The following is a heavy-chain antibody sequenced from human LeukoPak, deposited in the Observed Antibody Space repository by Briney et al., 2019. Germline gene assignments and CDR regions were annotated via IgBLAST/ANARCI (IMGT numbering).Heavy chain of an antibody. CDR2: IYTSGST. J-gene: IGHJ4*02. CDR3: ARVTTGGYYNC. CDR1: GGSTSTGSYY. Sequence: PSQTLSLTCTVSGGSTSTGSYYWSWIRQPAGKGLEWIGRIYTSGSTNYNPSLKSRVTISVDTSKNQFSLKLSSVTAADTAAYYCARVTTGGYYNCWGQGTLVTVSS. V-gene: IGHV4-61*02. D-gene: IGHD3-22*01.